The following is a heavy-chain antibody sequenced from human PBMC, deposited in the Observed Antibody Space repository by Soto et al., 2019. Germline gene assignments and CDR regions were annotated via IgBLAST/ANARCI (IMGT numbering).Heavy chain of an antibody. Sequence: GGSLRLSCAASGFTVSSNYMSWVRQAPGKGLEWVSVIYSGGSTYYADSVKGRFTISRDNSKNTLYLQMNSLRAEDTAVYYCARIVVPAAMQDYYYYMDVWGKGTTVTVSS. D-gene: IGHD2-2*01. CDR2: IYSGGST. CDR1: GFTVSSNY. CDR3: ARIVVPAAMQDYYYYMDV. V-gene: IGHV3-66*01. J-gene: IGHJ6*03.